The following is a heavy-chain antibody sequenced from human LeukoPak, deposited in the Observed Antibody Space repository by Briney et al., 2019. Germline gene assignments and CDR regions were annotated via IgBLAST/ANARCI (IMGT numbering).Heavy chain of an antibody. CDR1: GGSITSWY. D-gene: IGHD3-9*01. J-gene: IGHJ3*02. CDR3: ARGRVLRYFDWLLEGDAFDI. CDR2: IYHRGNT. Sequence: SETLSLTCAVSGGSITSWYWSWIRQPPGKGLEWIGWIYHRGNTNYNPSLKSRVTISVDTSKNQFSLKLSSVTAADTAVYYCARGRVLRYFDWLLEGDAFDIWGQGTMVTVSS. V-gene: IGHV4-59*01.